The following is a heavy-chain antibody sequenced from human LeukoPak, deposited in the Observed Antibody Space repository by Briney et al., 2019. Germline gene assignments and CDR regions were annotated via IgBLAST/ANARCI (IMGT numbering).Heavy chain of an antibody. D-gene: IGHD6-13*01. CDR3: ARIAAPGNRRLNF. J-gene: IGHJ4*02. CDR1: GYTFTTYD. V-gene: IGHV1-8*01. Sequence: ASVKVSCKASGYTFTTYDINWVRQAAGQGLEWMGRMNPNSGNTGNAQKFQGRVTMTRNTSISTAYMGLTSLTSEDTAVYFCARIAAPGNRRLNFWGQGTLVTVPS. CDR2: MNPNSGNT.